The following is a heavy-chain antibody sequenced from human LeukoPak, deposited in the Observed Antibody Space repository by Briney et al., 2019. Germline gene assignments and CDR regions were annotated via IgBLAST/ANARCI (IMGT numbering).Heavy chain of an antibody. V-gene: IGHV4-59*11. D-gene: IGHD3-16*01. J-gene: IGHJ4*02. Sequence: SETLSLTCTVSGDSFSDHYWSWIRQPPGKGLEWIGYIFYGGGTNYNPSLQSRVTISIDTSKNRFSLRLSSVTAADTAVYYCAGDARFGWDYFDSWGQGTLVIVSS. CDR2: IFYGGGT. CDR1: GDSFSDHY. CDR3: AGDARFGWDYFDS.